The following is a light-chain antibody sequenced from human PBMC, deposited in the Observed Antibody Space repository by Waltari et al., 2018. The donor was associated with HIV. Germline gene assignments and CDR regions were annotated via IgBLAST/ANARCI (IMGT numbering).Light chain of an antibody. J-gene: IGLJ2*01. Sequence: QSALTQPASVSGSPGQSIIISCTGTSSDVGGYNYVSCYQQHPGKAPKLMIYDVSNRPSGISNRFSGSKSGNTASLTISGLQAEDEADYYCSSYTSSSTLVVFGGGTKLTVL. CDR1: SSDVGGYNY. V-gene: IGLV2-14*03. CDR3: SSYTSSSTLVV. CDR2: DVS.